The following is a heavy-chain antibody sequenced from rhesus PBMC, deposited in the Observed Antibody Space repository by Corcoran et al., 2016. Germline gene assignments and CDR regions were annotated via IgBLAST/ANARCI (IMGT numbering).Heavy chain of an antibody. Sequence: EVQLVESGGGLAKPGGSLRLSCAASGFIFSGYWMNWVRQPPGKGLEGISTVNNVGGGTYYDCSVKGLFTISRDNSKNTLSLQMNSLTTEDTAVYYCATDTFGYSSYGYWGQGVLVTVSS. D-gene: IGHD5-36*01. CDR3: ATDTFGYSSYGY. V-gene: IGHV3S42*01. J-gene: IGHJ4*01. CDR1: GFIFSGYW. CDR2: VNNVGGGT.